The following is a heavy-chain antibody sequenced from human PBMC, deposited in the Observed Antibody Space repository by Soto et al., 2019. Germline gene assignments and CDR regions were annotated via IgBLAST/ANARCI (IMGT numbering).Heavy chain of an antibody. J-gene: IGHJ4*02. D-gene: IGHD1-1*01. CDR1: GFSLSTSAVA. V-gene: IGHV2-5*01. CDR2: IYGSDDK. Sequence: QITLKESGPTLVKPTQTLTLTCTFSGFSLSTSAVAVGWIRQPPGKALEWLAIIYGSDDKFYSPSLRSGLTXTXGTFTNQVVLTMTNMDPVDTATYYCARRYDPYYFDYWGQGTLVTVSS. CDR3: ARRYDPYYFDY.